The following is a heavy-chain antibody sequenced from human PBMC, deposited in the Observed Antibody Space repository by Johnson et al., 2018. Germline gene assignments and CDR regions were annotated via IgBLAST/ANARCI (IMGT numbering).Heavy chain of an antibody. V-gene: IGHV3-49*05. J-gene: IGHJ6*02. Sequence: VQLVQSGGGLVKPGRSLRLSCTGSDFPFSDYDLIWLRQAPGKGLEWVGSIRSRAFGGTTEYGASARGRFTISRDNSKNPRYLQMNSLRAEDTAVYYCAGCCSGGSCYSVRFSNYGMDVWGQGTTVTVSS. CDR3: AGCCSGGSCYSVRFSNYGMDV. CDR1: DFPFSDYD. CDR2: IRSRAFGGTT. D-gene: IGHD2-15*01.